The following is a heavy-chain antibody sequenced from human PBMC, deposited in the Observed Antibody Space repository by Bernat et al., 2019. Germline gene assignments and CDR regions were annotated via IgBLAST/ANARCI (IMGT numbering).Heavy chain of an antibody. Sequence: QVPLVESGGGVVQPGRSLRLSCAASGFTFSSYAMHWVRQGPGKVLEWGAFISYDGSKKYSGGTAKGRFTTPRDNSKNTLYVEMNGLSAENTAVYYCARDGIDCSSTSCYSERSGAFDIWGQGTVVTVSS. CDR2: ISYDGSKK. V-gene: IGHV3-30*01. J-gene: IGHJ3*02. CDR1: GFTFSSYA. CDR3: ARDGIDCSSTSCYSERSGAFDI. D-gene: IGHD2-2*02.